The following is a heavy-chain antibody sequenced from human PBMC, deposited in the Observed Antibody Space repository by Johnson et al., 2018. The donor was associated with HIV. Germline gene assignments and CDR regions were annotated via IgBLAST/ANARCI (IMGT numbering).Heavy chain of an antibody. J-gene: IGHJ3*02. CDR3: ARESGGRGGAFDI. D-gene: IGHD5-12*01. CDR2: IGTTGDR. Sequence: VQLVESGGGLVQPGGSLRLSCAASGFIFSSYDMHWVRQATGRGLEWVSGIGTTGDRYYPGSVKGRFTISRENAKNSLYLQMNSLRAGDTAVYYCARESGGRGGAFDIWGQGTMVTVSS. V-gene: IGHV3-13*01. CDR1: GFIFSSYD.